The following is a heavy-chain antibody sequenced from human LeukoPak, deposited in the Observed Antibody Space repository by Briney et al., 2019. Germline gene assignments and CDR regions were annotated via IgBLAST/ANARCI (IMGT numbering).Heavy chain of an antibody. J-gene: IGHJ5*02. V-gene: IGHV1-18*01. CDR2: ISAYNGNT. CDR3: AREKGHYDSSGYYFAGDWFDP. D-gene: IGHD3-22*01. Sequence: ASVKVSCKASGYTFTSYGISWVRQAPGQGLEWMGWISAYNGNTNYAQKLQGRVTMTTDTSTSTAYMELRSLRSDDTAVYYCAREKGHYDSSGYYFAGDWFDPWGQGTLVTVSS. CDR1: GYTFTSYG.